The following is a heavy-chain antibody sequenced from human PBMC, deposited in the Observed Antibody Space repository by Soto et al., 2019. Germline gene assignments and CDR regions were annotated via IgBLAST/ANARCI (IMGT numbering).Heavy chain of an antibody. CDR3: AREHSSGYYLDY. CDR2: INAGNGNT. D-gene: IGHD3-22*01. V-gene: IGHV1-3*01. CDR1: GYTFTSYA. Sequence: ASVKVSCKASGYTFTSYAMHWVRQAPGQRLEWMGWINAGNGNTKYSQKFQGRVTITRYTSTSTAYMELRSLRSDDTAVYYCAREHSSGYYLDYWGQGTLVTVSS. J-gene: IGHJ4*02.